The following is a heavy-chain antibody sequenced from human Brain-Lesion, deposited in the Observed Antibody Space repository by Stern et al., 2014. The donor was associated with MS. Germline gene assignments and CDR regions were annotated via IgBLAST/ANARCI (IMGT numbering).Heavy chain of an antibody. V-gene: IGHV1-2*04. Sequence: VQLVESGAEVKKPGASVKVSCKASGYTFTGYYMHWVRQAPGQGLEWMGWINPKSGGTSYAQKFQGWVPMTRDTSINTAYMELSRLRSDDTAVYYCATYYYDSTGYNDFWGQGTLVTVSS. CDR3: ATYYYDSTGYNDF. J-gene: IGHJ4*02. CDR2: INPKSGGT. D-gene: IGHD3-22*01. CDR1: GYTFTGYY.